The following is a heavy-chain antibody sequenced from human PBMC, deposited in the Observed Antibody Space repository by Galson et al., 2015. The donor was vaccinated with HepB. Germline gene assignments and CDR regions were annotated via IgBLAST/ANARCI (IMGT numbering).Heavy chain of an antibody. Sequence: SVKVSCKASGYTFTGYYMHWVRQAPGQGLEWIGWIVVGSGNTNYAQKFQERVTITRDMSTSTAYMELSSLRSEDTAVYYCAAARIRYCGGDCYSFDYWGQGTLVTVSS. J-gene: IGHJ4*02. CDR1: GYTFTGYY. CDR2: IVVGSGNT. CDR3: AAARIRYCGGDCYSFDY. D-gene: IGHD2-21*01. V-gene: IGHV1-58*02.